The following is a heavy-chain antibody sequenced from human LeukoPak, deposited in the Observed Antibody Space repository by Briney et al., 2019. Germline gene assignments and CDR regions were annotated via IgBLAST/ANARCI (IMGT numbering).Heavy chain of an antibody. Sequence: PSETLSLTCTVSGGSISSGGYYWSWIRQHPGKSLEWIGYIYYSGSTYYNPSLKSRVTISVDTSKNQFSLKLSSVTAADTAVYYCASLRGYSYGPGTSAFDIWGQGTMVTVSS. CDR2: IYYSGST. CDR1: GGSISSGGYY. CDR3: ASLRGYSYGPGTSAFDI. D-gene: IGHD5-18*01. V-gene: IGHV4-31*03. J-gene: IGHJ3*02.